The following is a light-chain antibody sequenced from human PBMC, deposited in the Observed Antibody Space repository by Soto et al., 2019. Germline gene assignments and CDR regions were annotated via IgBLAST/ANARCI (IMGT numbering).Light chain of an antibody. Sequence: EIVLTQSPGTLSMSPGERATLSCRASQSVSSSYLAWYQQKPGQAPRLLIYAAASRATGIPDRFSGSGSGTDFTLTITRLEPDDFAVYYCQQYGSSPPCTFGQGTKVEIK. CDR2: AAA. CDR3: QQYGSSPPCT. V-gene: IGKV3-20*01. J-gene: IGKJ1*01. CDR1: QSVSSSY.